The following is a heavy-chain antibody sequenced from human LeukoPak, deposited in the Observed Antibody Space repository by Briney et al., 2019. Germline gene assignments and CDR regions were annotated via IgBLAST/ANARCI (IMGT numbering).Heavy chain of an antibody. CDR3: ARHYLSDGILSTFDP. D-gene: IGHD2-2*01. V-gene: IGHV4-39*01. Sequence: SETLSLTCTVSGGSIGSSPYYWGWIRQPPGKGLEWIGTIYYRGSTYSNPSLNSRVTISLDTSKNQFSLRLRSVTAADMALYYCARHYLSDGILSTFDPWGQGTLVTVSS. CDR2: IYYRGST. CDR1: GGSIGSSPYY. J-gene: IGHJ5*02.